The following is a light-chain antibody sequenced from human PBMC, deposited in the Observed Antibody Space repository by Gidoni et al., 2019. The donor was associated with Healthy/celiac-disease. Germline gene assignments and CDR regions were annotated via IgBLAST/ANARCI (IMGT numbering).Light chain of an antibody. V-gene: IGLV6-57*01. J-gene: IGLJ2*01. CDR3: QSYDSSNHVV. CDR2: EDN. CDR1: SGSIASNY. Sequence: NFLLTQPHSVSESPVKTLTISCTRSSGSIASNYVQWYQQRPGSSPNTVIYEDNQRPSGVPDRFSGSIDSSSNSASLTISGLKTEDEADYYCQSYDSSNHVVFGGGTKLTVL.